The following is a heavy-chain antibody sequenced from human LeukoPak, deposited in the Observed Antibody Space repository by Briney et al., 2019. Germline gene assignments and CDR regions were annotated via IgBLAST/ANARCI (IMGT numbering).Heavy chain of an antibody. J-gene: IGHJ4*02. Sequence: GTSVKVSCKVSGFTFTSSSVQWVRQTRGQRLEWIGWIVVGSGNTNYAQKFQERVTITRDMSTSTAHMEVSSLRSEDTAVYYCAAVNEDEPTAGPFDYWGQGTLVTVSS. CDR1: GFTFTSSS. CDR3: AAVNEDEPTAGPFDY. CDR2: IVVGSGNT. V-gene: IGHV1-58*01. D-gene: IGHD1-14*01.